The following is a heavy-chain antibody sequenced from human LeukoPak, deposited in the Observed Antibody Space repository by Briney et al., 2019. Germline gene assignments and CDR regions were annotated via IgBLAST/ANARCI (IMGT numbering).Heavy chain of an antibody. V-gene: IGHV3-21*01. CDR2: ISSSSSYI. CDR1: GFTFTSYT. D-gene: IGHD4-17*01. Sequence: GGSLRLSCAASGFTFTSYTMNWVRQAPGKGLEWVSFISSSSSYIYYADSVKGRFTISRDNAKNSLYLQMNNLRAEDTAVYYCARDMATVTLDYWGPGTLVTVSS. CDR3: ARDMATVTLDY. J-gene: IGHJ4*02.